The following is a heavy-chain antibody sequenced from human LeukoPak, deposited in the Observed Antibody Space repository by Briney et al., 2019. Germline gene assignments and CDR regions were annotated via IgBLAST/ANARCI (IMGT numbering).Heavy chain of an antibody. V-gene: IGHV3-48*01. CDR3: ASGIAAAGTIDY. J-gene: IGHJ4*02. D-gene: IGHD6-13*01. CDR2: ISSSGSTT. Sequence: GGSLRLSCVASGFTFSRYTMNWVRQAPGKGLEWVSYISSSGSTTYYADSVKGRFTISRDNAKNSLYLQMNSLRAEDTAVYYCASGIAAAGTIDYWGQGTLVTVSS. CDR1: GFTFSRYT.